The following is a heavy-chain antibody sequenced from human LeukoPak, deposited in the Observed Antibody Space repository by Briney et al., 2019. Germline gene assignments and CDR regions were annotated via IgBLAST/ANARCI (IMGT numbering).Heavy chain of an antibody. J-gene: IGHJ4*02. D-gene: IGHD6-13*01. CDR2: INHSGST. CDR1: GGSFRGYY. Sequence: PSETLSLTCAVYGGSFRGYYWSWIRQPPGKRLEWIRGINHSGSTNYNPSLKSRVTISVDTSNNQFSLKLSSVTAADTAVYYCARGSGYSSSWYRPFDYWGQGTLVTVSS. V-gene: IGHV4-34*01. CDR3: ARGSGYSSSWYRPFDY.